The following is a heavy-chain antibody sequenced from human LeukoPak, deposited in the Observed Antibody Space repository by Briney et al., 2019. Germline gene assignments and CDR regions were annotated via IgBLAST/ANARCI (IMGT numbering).Heavy chain of an antibody. D-gene: IGHD3-22*01. V-gene: IGHV3-30*03. J-gene: IGHJ4*02. Sequence: GGSLRLSCAASGFTFSSYGMHWVRQAPGKGLEWVAVISYDGSNKYYADSVKGRFTISRDNSKNTLYLQMNSLRAEDTAVYYCARAQGTYYYDSSGYCDYWGQGTLVTVSS. CDR1: GFTFSSYG. CDR3: ARAQGTYYYDSSGYCDY. CDR2: ISYDGSNK.